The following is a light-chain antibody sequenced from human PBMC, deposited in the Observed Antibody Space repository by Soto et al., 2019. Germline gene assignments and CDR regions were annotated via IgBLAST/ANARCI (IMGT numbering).Light chain of an antibody. V-gene: IGLV2-11*01. Sequence: ALTQPRSVSGSPGQSVTISCTGTSSDVGGYNLVSWYQQHPGKAPKLMIYDVSKRPSGVPDRFSGSKSGNTASLTISGLQAEDEADYYCYSYAGSYTFYVFGTGTKLTVL. CDR2: DVS. CDR1: SSDVGGYNL. CDR3: YSYAGSYTFYV. J-gene: IGLJ1*01.